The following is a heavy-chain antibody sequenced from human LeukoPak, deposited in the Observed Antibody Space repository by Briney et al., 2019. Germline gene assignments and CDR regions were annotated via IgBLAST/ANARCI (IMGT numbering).Heavy chain of an antibody. CDR2: IYSSGST. D-gene: IGHD3-22*01. J-gene: IGHJ4*02. Sequence: SETLSLTCTVSGGTMTNYYWSWIRQPAGKELEGIGRIYSSGSTNYNPSLKSRVTMSVDTSKNQFSLNLTSVTVADMAVYFCARVGVVESSGYHDYYFDFWGQGSLVTVSS. V-gene: IGHV4-4*07. CDR3: ARVGVVESSGYHDYYFDF. CDR1: GGTMTNYY.